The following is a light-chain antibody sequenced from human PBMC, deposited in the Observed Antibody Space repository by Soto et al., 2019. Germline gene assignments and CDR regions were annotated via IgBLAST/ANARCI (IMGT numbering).Light chain of an antibody. J-gene: IGKJ1*01. CDR2: GAS. Sequence: PGERGTLSCRASQTIGDNDLAWYQQKPGQAPRLLIYGASSRATGIPDRFSGSGSGTDFTLTISSLEPEDFAVYYCHQYTGSPPWTFGQGTKVEIK. CDR3: HQYTGSPPWT. V-gene: IGKV3-20*01. CDR1: QTIGDND.